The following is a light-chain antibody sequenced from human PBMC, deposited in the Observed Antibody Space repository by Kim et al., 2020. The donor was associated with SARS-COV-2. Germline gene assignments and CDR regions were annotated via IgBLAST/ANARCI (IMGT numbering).Light chain of an antibody. CDR3: HQYGSSPEVT. J-gene: IGKJ3*01. CDR2: GAS. Sequence: EIVLTQSPGPLSLSPGERATLSCRASQSVSSSYLAWYQQKPGQAPRLLIYGASSRANGIPDRFSGSGSGTDFTLTISRLEPEDFAVYYCHQYGSSPEVTFGPGTKVDIK. V-gene: IGKV3-20*01. CDR1: QSVSSSY.